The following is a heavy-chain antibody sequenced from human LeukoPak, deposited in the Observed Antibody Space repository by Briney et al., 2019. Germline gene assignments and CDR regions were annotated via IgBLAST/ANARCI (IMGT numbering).Heavy chain of an antibody. V-gene: IGHV4-59*01. Sequence: SGTLSLTCTVSGGSISSYYWSWIRQPPGKGLEWIGYIYYSGSTNYNPSLKSRVTISVDTSKNQFSLKLSSVTAADTAVYYCARVYSFYDFWSGPDESRSFDLWGRGTLVTVSS. D-gene: IGHD3-3*01. J-gene: IGHJ2*01. CDR2: IYYSGST. CDR1: GGSISSYY. CDR3: ARVYSFYDFWSGPDESRSFDL.